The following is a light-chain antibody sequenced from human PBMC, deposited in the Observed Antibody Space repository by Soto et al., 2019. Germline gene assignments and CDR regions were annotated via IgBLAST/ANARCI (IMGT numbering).Light chain of an antibody. CDR2: EVN. CDR3: SSHPGSSTV. CDR1: SSDVGGYNY. Sequence: QSVLTQPPSASGSPGQSVAISCTGTSSDVGGYNYVSWYQQHPGKAPKLMIYEVNKRPSGVPDRFSGSKSGNTASLTVSGLQAEDEADYYCSSHPGSSTVFGTGTKVTVL. V-gene: IGLV2-8*01. J-gene: IGLJ1*01.